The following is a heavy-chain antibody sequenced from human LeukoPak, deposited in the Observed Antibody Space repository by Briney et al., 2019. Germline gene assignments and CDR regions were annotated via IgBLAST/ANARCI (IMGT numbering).Heavy chain of an antibody. J-gene: IGHJ5*02. CDR1: GGSISTSNYY. V-gene: IGHV4-39*07. D-gene: IGHD5-18*01. CDR2: IFYSGST. Sequence: SETLSLTCTVSGGSISTSNYYWGWIRQPPGKGLEWIGNIFYSGSTYYSPSLRSRVTISLDTSRNQFSLKLNSVTAADTAVYYCARGDTAMAPWGQGTLVTVSS. CDR3: ARGDTAMAP.